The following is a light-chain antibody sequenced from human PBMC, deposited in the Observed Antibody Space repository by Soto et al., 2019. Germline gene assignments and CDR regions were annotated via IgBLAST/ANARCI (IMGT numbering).Light chain of an antibody. CDR2: DVS. J-gene: IGLJ1*01. V-gene: IGLV2-11*01. CDR1: SSDVGGYNY. CDR3: CSYAGSYTFYV. Sequence: QSVLTQPRSVSGSPGQSVTISCTGTSSDVGGYNYVSWFQHHPGKAPNLMIYDVSKRPSGVPVRFSGSKSGNTASLTIFGLQAEDEADYYCCSYAGSYTFYVFGTGTKVTVL.